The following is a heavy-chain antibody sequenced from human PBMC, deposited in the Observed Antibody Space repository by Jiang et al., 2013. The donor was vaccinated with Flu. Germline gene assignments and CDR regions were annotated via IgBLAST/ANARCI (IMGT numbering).Heavy chain of an antibody. CDR1: LHFTKSG. Sequence: EVKKPGGLSEGLLQDFWLHFTKSGISWVRQAPGQGLEWMGWISAYNGNTNYAQKLQGRVTMTTDTSTSTAYMELRSLRSDDTAVYYCARDPGDYWGQGTLVTVSS. CDR2: ISAYNGNT. V-gene: IGHV1-18*01. D-gene: IGHD3-10*01. J-gene: IGHJ4*02. CDR3: ARDPGDY.